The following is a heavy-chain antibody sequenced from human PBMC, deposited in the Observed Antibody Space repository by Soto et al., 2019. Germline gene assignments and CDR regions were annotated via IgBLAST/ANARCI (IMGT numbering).Heavy chain of an antibody. Sequence: EVQLLESGGGLVQPRGSLRLSCAASGITFTAYAMSWVRQAPGKGLEWVSSISGSGGSTYYADSVKGRLTISRDNSKNTLYLQMNSLRAEDTAVYYCATIIIPAATNFYWGQGTLVTVSS. J-gene: IGHJ4*02. CDR1: GITFTAYA. CDR2: ISGSGGST. CDR3: ATIIIPAATNFY. D-gene: IGHD2-2*01. V-gene: IGHV3-23*01.